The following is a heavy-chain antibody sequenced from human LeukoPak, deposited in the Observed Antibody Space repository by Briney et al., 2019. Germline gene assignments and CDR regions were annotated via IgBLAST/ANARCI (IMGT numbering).Heavy chain of an antibody. CDR1: GFTFTNYW. V-gene: IGHV3-23*01. CDR2: ISASGGST. Sequence: GGSLRLSCAASGFTFTNYWMSWVRQAPGKGLEWVSGISASGGSTYYADSVKGRFTISRDNSKNTLYLQMNSLRDEDTAVYYCARSGSGSNFLDYWGQGTLVTVSS. D-gene: IGHD3-10*01. J-gene: IGHJ4*02. CDR3: ARSGSGSNFLDY.